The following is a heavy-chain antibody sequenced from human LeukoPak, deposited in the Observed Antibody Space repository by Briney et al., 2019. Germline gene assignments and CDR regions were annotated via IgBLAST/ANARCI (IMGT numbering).Heavy chain of an antibody. D-gene: IGHD6-19*01. CDR1: GYTFTSYD. CDR3: ARAPVAATLWGYYYYYYMDV. V-gene: IGHV1-8*03. CDR2: MNPNSGNT. Sequence: VASVKVSCKASGYTFTSYDINWVRQATGQGLEWMGWMNPNSGNTGYAQKFQGRVTITRNTSISTAYMELSSLRSEDTAVYYCARAPVAATLWGYYYYYYMDVWGKGTTVTVSS. J-gene: IGHJ6*03.